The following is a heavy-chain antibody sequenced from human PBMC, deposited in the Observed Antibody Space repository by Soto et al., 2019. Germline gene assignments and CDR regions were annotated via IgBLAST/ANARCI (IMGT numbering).Heavy chain of an antibody. CDR1: VGTFSSYA. Sequence: SVKVSCKASVGTFSSYAISWVRQAPGQGLEWMGGIIPIFGTANYAQKFQGRVTITADESTSTAYMELSSLRSEDTAVYYCARAQRYSSGNKGYFDYWGQGTLVTVSS. CDR2: IIPIFGTA. J-gene: IGHJ4*02. V-gene: IGHV1-69*13. CDR3: ARAQRYSSGNKGYFDY. D-gene: IGHD6-19*01.